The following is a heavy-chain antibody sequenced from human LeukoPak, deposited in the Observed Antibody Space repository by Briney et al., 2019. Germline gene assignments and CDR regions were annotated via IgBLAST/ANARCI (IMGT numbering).Heavy chain of an antibody. CDR1: GFTFSRSW. D-gene: IGHD3-22*01. Sequence: GGSLRLSCVDSGFTFSRSWMSWIRQAPGKGLEFVANINRDGSEKYYADSVKGRFTISRDNAKDSVFLQMNSLSAEDTAEYYCARFSNDSSGYDFDYWGQGTLVTVSS. CDR2: INRDGSEK. CDR3: ARFSNDSSGYDFDY. V-gene: IGHV3-7*01. J-gene: IGHJ4*02.